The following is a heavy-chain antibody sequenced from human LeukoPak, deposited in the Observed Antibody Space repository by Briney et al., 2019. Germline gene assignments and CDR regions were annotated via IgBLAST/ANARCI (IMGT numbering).Heavy chain of an antibody. CDR2: IGDSGGST. J-gene: IGHJ4*02. CDR1: GFTLSSYA. Sequence: PGGSLRLSCAGAGFTLSSYAMSWVRQAPGKGLEWVSSIGDSGGSTYYADSVKGRFTISRDNSKNTLNLQMNSLRAEDTAVYYCAKGFTPDYWGLGTLVTVSS. V-gene: IGHV3-23*01. CDR3: AKGFTPDY.